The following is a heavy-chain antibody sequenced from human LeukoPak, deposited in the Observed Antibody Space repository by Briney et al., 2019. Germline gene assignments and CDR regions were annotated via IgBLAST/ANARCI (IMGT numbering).Heavy chain of an antibody. CDR2: MNPNSGNT. V-gene: IGHV1-8*01. J-gene: IGHJ3*02. Sequence: ASVKISCKASGYTFTSYDINWVRQATGQGLEWMGWMNPNSGNTGYAQKFQGRGTMTRSTSISTAYVELSSLRSEDTAVYYCATASTVTTERGSVVRAFDIWGQGTMVTVSS. CDR3: ATASTVTTERGSVVRAFDI. D-gene: IGHD4-17*01. CDR1: GYTFTSYD.